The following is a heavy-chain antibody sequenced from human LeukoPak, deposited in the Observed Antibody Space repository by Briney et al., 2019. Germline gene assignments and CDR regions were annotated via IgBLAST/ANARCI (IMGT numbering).Heavy chain of an antibody. V-gene: IGHV3-33*01. CDR1: GFTFSNHG. Sequence: GGSLRLSCAASGFTFSNHGMHWVRQAPGKGPEWVALIWYDGSNKYYGDSVKGRFTISRDNSKNTVYLQMSSLRAEDTAVYYCARVRVTGYSNFAYWGQGTLVTVSS. CDR2: IWYDGSNK. CDR3: ARVRVTGYSNFAY. J-gene: IGHJ4*02. D-gene: IGHD3-9*01.